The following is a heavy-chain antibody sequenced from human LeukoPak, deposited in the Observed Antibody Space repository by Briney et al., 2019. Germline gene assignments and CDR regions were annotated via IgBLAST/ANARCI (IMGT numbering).Heavy chain of an antibody. CDR1: GGSISSSSYY. J-gene: IGHJ4*02. CDR3: ARHESGLQYDY. CDR2: IYYSGST. Sequence: PSETLSLTCTVSGGSISSSSYYWAWIRQPPGKGLEGIGSIYYSGSTYYNPSLKSRVTISVDTSKNQFSLKLSSVTAADTAVYYCARHESGLQYDYWGQGTLVTVSS. D-gene: IGHD4-11*01. V-gene: IGHV4-39*01.